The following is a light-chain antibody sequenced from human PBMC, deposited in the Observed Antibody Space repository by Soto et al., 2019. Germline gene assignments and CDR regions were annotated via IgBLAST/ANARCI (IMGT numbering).Light chain of an antibody. CDR3: HQYADSPQT. Sequence: EIVLTQSPGALVLSPGDRATLSCRASQSVSISFLAWYQHKAGQAPRLLIFGTSTRAPGTPDRFTGSGSGTGFTLTITRLEPEDFAVYYCHQYADSPQTFGQGTKIEL. V-gene: IGKV3-20*01. CDR1: QSVSISF. CDR2: GTS. J-gene: IGKJ1*01.